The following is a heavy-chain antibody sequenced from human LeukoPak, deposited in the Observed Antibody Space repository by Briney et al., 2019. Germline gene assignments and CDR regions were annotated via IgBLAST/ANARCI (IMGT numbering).Heavy chain of an antibody. CDR2: IKQDGSEK. J-gene: IGHJ4*02. V-gene: IGHV3-7*01. D-gene: IGHD3-10*01. CDR1: GFTFSIYW. CDR3: ARGSPYFYGTDLDY. Sequence: GGSLRLSCAASGFTFSIYWMTWVRQAPGKGLERVANIKQDGSEKYYVDSVKGRFTISRDNAKNSLYLQMNSLRAEDTAVYYCARGSPYFYGTDLDYWGQGTLVTVSS.